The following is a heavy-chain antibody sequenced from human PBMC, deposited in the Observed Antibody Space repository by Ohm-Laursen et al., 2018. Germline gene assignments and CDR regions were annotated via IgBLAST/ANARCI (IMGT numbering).Heavy chain of an antibody. J-gene: IGHJ4*02. CDR3: ARSGDSSGWYFDY. CDR1: GGSISSYY. V-gene: IGHV4-59*01. CDR2: IYYSGST. D-gene: IGHD6-19*01. Sequence: GTPSLTCTVSGGSISSYYWSWIRQPPGKGLEWIGYIYYSGSTNYNPSLKSRVTISVDTSKNQFSLKLSSVTAADTAVYYCARSGDSSGWYFDYWGQGTLVTVSS.